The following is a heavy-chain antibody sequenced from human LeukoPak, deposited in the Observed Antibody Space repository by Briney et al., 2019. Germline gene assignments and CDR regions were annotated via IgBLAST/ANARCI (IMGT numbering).Heavy chain of an antibody. V-gene: IGHV1-2*02. CDR2: INPNSGGT. CDR3: AREGTYCSSTSCYPLDY. D-gene: IGHD2-2*01. J-gene: IGHJ4*02. Sequence: ASVKASCKASGYTFTGYYMHWVRQAPGQGLEWMGWINPNSGGTNYAQKFQGRVTMTRDTSISTAYMELSRLRSDDTAVYYCAREGTYCSSTSCYPLDYWGQGTLVTVSS. CDR1: GYTFTGYY.